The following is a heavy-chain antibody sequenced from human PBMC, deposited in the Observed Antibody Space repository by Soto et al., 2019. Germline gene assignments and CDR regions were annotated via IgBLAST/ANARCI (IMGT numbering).Heavy chain of an antibody. D-gene: IGHD4-17*01. V-gene: IGHV1-18*01. CDR2: ISAYNGNT. J-gene: IGHJ3*02. CDR1: GYTFTSYG. CDR3: ARDQGGSLTDIDYCDYMHDAFDI. Sequence: QVQLVQSGAEVKKPGASVKVSCKASGYTFTSYGISWVRQAPGQGPERMGWISAYNGNTNYAQKLQGRVNMTTDTSTGTAYMELRSLRSDDTAVYYCARDQGGSLTDIDYCDYMHDAFDIWGQGTMVTVSS.